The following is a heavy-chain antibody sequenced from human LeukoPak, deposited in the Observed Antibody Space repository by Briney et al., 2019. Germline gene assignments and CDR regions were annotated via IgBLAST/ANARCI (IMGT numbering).Heavy chain of an antibody. D-gene: IGHD3-10*01. Sequence: ASVKVSCKVSGYTLTELSMHWVRQAPGKGLEWMGGFDPEDGETIYAQKLQGRVTMTTDTSTSTAYMELRSLRSDDTAVYYCARLWFGELFPDAFDIWGQGTMVTVSS. CDR2: FDPEDGET. CDR1: GYTLTELS. J-gene: IGHJ3*02. CDR3: ARLWFGELFPDAFDI. V-gene: IGHV1-24*01.